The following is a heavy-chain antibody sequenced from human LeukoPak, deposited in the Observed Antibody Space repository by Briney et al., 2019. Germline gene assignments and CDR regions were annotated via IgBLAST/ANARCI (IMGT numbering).Heavy chain of an antibody. D-gene: IGHD3-10*01. Sequence: PGGSLRLSCAASGFTFSDYYMSRIRQAPGKGLEWLSYITNSGSSIYYADSVKGRFTISRDNAKNSLYLQMNSLRAEDTAVYYCARGRFGELLDYWGQGTLVTVSS. CDR1: GFTFSDYY. CDR3: ARGRFGELLDY. CDR2: ITNSGSSI. V-gene: IGHV3-11*01. J-gene: IGHJ4*02.